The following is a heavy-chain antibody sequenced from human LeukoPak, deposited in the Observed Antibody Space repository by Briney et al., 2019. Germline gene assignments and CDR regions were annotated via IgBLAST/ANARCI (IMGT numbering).Heavy chain of an antibody. CDR3: ASSMGPLTEY. V-gene: IGHV3-21*01. J-gene: IGHJ4*02. CDR1: GFTFSSYS. CDR2: ISSSSSYI. Sequence: GGSLRLSCAASGFTFSSYSMNWVRQAPGKGLAWVSSISSSSSYIYYADSVKGRFTISRDNAKNTLYLQMNSLRAEDTAVYYCASSMGPLTEYWGQGTLVTVSS. D-gene: IGHD3-16*01.